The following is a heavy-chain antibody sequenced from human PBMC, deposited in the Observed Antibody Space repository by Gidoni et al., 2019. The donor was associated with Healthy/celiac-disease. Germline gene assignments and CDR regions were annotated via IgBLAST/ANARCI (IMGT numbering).Heavy chain of an antibody. D-gene: IGHD4-17*01. CDR1: GGSFSGYY. V-gene: IGHV4-34*01. CDR3: ARGLRYASYYYYYGMDV. J-gene: IGHJ6*02. CDR2: INHSGST. Sequence: QVQLQQWGAGLLKPSETLSLTCAVYGGSFSGYYWSWIRQPPGKGLEWIGEINHSGSTNYNPSLKSRVTISVDTSKNQSSLKLSSVTAADTAVYYCARGLRYASYYYYYGMDVWGQGTTVTVSS.